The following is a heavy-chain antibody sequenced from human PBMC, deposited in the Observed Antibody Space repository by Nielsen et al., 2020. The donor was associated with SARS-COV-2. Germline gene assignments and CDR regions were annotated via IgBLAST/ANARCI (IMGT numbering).Heavy chain of an antibody. Sequence: WVRQAPGQGLEWMGIINPSGGSTSYAQKHQGRVTMTRDTATSTVYLELSSLRSEDKAVYYCASEGRLGYCSSTSCDTNAFDIWGQGTMVTVSS. D-gene: IGHD2-2*02. V-gene: IGHV1-46*01. CDR2: INPSGGST. CDR3: ASEGRLGYCSSTSCDTNAFDI. J-gene: IGHJ3*02.